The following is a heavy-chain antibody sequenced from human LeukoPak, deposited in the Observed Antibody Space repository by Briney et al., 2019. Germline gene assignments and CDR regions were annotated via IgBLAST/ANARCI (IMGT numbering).Heavy chain of an antibody. CDR1: GGSFRGYY. CDR2: INHSGST. J-gene: IGHJ5*02. Sequence: PSETLSLICAVYGGSFRGYYWSWIRQPPGKGLEWIGEINHSGSTNYNPSLKSRVTISVDTSKNQFSQKLSSVTAADTAVYYCARGLDIVVVPAATGFNPWGQGTPVTVSS. CDR3: ARGLDIVVVPAATGFNP. D-gene: IGHD2-2*03. V-gene: IGHV4-34*01.